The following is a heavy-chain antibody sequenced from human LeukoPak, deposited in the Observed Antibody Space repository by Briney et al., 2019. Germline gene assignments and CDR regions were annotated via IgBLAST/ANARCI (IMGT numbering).Heavy chain of an antibody. V-gene: IGHV3-21*01. CDR2: ISPGSDYT. D-gene: IGHD5-24*01. CDR3: AREKSISLFDC. CDR1: GFTVSSNY. Sequence: GGSLRLSCAASGFTVSSNYMSWVRQAPGMGLEWVSSISPGSDYTDYADSVKGRFTISTDNTENSLDLQMNSLRAEDTAVYYCAREKSISLFDCWGQGTLVTVSS. J-gene: IGHJ4*02.